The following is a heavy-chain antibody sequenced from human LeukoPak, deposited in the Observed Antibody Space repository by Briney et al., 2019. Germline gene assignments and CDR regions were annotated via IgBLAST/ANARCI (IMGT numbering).Heavy chain of an antibody. CDR1: GFTFSSYA. Sequence: GRSLRLSCAASGFTFSSYAMHWVRQAPGKGLEWVAVISYDGSNKYYADSVKGRFTISRDNTKNTLYLQMNSLRAEDTAVYYCARDLLDSTVTNSDYWGQGTLDTVSS. V-gene: IGHV3-30*04. CDR2: ISYDGSNK. D-gene: IGHD4-17*01. CDR3: ARDLLDSTVTNSDY. J-gene: IGHJ4*02.